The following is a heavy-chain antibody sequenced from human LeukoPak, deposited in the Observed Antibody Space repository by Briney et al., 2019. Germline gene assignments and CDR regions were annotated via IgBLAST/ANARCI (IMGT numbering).Heavy chain of an antibody. V-gene: IGHV1-2*02. Sequence: ASVKVSCKASGYTFTGYYMHWVRQAPGQGLEWMGWINPNSGGTNYAQKFQGRATMTRDTSISTAYMELSRLRSDDTAVYYCARVGGVTATVRRPFDYWGQGTLVTVSS. D-gene: IGHD5-18*01. CDR3: ARVGGVTATVRRPFDY. CDR1: GYTFTGYY. J-gene: IGHJ4*02. CDR2: INPNSGGT.